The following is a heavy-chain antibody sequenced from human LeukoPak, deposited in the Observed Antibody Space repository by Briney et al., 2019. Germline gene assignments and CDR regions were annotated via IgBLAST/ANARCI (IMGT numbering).Heavy chain of an antibody. V-gene: IGHV4-4*09. J-gene: IGHJ6*04. D-gene: IGHD6-6*01. CDR3: ARQGGYSSPFSV. Sequence: SETFSLNCTVTAGYSTNYYWSLVGEPPEKGLDWIGYIYTSGTTNYNPSLKSRVTISVDTSRNQLSLRLSSVTAADTAVYYCARQGGYSSPFSVWGKGTTVAVSS. CDR2: IYTSGTT. CDR1: AGYSTNYY.